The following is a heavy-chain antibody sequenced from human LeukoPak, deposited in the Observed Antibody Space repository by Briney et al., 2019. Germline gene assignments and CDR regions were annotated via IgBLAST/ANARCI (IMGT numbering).Heavy chain of an antibody. Sequence: GRSLRLSCAASGFTFSSYGMHWVRQAPGKGLEWVAVISYDGSNKYYADSVKGRFTISRDNSKNTLYLQMNSLRAEDTAVYYCAKELVYYDSSGYYEGDYWSQGTLVTVSS. CDR1: GFTFSSYG. CDR3: AKELVYYDSSGYYEGDY. D-gene: IGHD3-22*01. V-gene: IGHV3-30*18. CDR2: ISYDGSNK. J-gene: IGHJ4*02.